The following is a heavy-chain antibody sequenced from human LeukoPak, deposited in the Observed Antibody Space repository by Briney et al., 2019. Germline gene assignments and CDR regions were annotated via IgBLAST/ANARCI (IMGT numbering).Heavy chain of an antibody. CDR2: IRSKANSYAT. CDR1: GFTFSGSA. Sequence: QPGGSLRLSCAASGFTFSGSAMLWVRQASGKGLEWVGRIRSKANSYATAYAASVKGRFTISRDDSKNTAYLQMNSLKTEDTAVYYCTRHNYYEDGFDYWGQGTLVTVSS. CDR3: TRHNYYEDGFDY. V-gene: IGHV3-73*01. J-gene: IGHJ4*02. D-gene: IGHD3-22*01.